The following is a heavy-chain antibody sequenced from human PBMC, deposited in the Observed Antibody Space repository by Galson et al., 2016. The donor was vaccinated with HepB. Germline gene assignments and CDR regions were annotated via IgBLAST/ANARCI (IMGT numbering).Heavy chain of an antibody. Sequence: ETLSLTCTVSGGSISGYYWSWIRQPPGQGLEWIGYIHYTGSTRYNPSLKGRVTISVDTSNNQFSLKLSSVTAADTAVYYCARLHSHFQEEFDPWGQGTLVTVSS. D-gene: IGHD2/OR15-2a*01. CDR1: GGSISGYY. CDR2: IHYTGST. V-gene: IGHV4-59*01. CDR3: ARLHSHFQEEFDP. J-gene: IGHJ5*02.